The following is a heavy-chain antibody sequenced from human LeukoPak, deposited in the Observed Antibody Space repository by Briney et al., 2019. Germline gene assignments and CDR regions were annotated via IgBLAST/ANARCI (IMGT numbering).Heavy chain of an antibody. Sequence: KSSETLSLTCTVSGGSISSYYWSWIRQPPGKGLEWIGYIYYSGSTNYNPSLKSRVTISVDTSKNQFSLKLSSVTAADTAVYYCARNYDSSGYYYYGMDVWGQGTTVTASS. CDR3: ARNYDSSGYYYYGMDV. CDR1: GGSISSYY. CDR2: IYYSGST. V-gene: IGHV4-59*08. D-gene: IGHD3-22*01. J-gene: IGHJ6*02.